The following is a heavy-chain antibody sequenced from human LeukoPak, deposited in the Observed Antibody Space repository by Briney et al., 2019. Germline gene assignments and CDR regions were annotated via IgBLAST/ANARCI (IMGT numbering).Heavy chain of an antibody. CDR2: IYHSGST. Sequence: SETLSLTCTVSGGSISSGGYYWIWIRQPPGKGLEWIGYIYHSGSTYYNPSLKSRVTISVDRSKNQFSLKLSSVTAADTAVYYCATKTGVDAFDIWGQGTMVTVSS. CDR1: GGSISSGGYY. CDR3: ATKTGVDAFDI. V-gene: IGHV4-30-2*01. J-gene: IGHJ3*02. D-gene: IGHD2-8*02.